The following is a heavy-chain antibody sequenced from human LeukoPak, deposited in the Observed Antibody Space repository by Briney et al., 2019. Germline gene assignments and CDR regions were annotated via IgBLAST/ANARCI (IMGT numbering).Heavy chain of an antibody. V-gene: IGHV3-20*01. D-gene: IGHD3-9*01. CDR3: ARDQSLRYFDWVFDL. CDR2: IDWNGGST. Sequence: GGSLRLSCAASGFSIDEYGMSWVRHAPGKGLEWVSGIDWNGGSTGFADSVKGRFTISRDNAKNSLYLQMNSLRAEDTALYHCARDQSLRYFDWVFDLWGQGTMVTVSS. J-gene: IGHJ3*01. CDR1: GFSIDEYG.